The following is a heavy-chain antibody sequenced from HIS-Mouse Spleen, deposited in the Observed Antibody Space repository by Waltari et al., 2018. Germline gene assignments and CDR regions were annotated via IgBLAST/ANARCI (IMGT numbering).Heavy chain of an antibody. J-gene: IGHJ1*01. Sequence: EVQLVESGGGLVQPGGSLRLSCSASGFTFIIYWMPGVRQPPGKGLVWVSRINRDGSSTSYADSVKGRFTISRDNAKNKLYLQMNSLRAEDTAVYYCARDGGGDYGDYVRAPEYFQHWGQGTLVTVSS. V-gene: IGHV3-74*01. D-gene: IGHD4-17*01. CDR1: GFTFIIYW. CDR2: INRDGSST. CDR3: ARDGGGDYGDYVRAPEYFQH.